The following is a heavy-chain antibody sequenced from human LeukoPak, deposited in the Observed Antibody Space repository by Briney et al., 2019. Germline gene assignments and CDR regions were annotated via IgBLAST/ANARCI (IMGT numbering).Heavy chain of an antibody. CDR1: GYTFTSYG. CDR3: ARIRDGYNDAYDI. Sequence: GASVKVSCKASGYTFTSYGISWVRQAPGQGLEWMGWISAYNGNTNHAQNFQGRVTMTRDTSASTVYMELSSLRSEDTAIYYCARIRDGYNDAYDIWGQGTVVTVPS. J-gene: IGHJ3*02. D-gene: IGHD5-24*01. CDR2: ISAYNGNT. V-gene: IGHV1-18*01.